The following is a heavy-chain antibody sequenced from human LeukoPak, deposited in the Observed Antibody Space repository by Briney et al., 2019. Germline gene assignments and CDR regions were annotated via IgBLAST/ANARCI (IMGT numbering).Heavy chain of an antibody. CDR1: GGSFSGYY. CDR2: INHSGST. CDR3: ARHFYGSGSYRAYGLDV. J-gene: IGHJ6*02. Sequence: PSETLSLTCAVYGGSFSGYYWSWIRQPPGKGLEWIGEINHSGSTNYNPSLKSRVTISVATSKNQFSLKVSSVTAADTAVYYCARHFYGSGSYRAYGLDVWGQGTTVTVSS. D-gene: IGHD3-10*01. V-gene: IGHV4-34*01.